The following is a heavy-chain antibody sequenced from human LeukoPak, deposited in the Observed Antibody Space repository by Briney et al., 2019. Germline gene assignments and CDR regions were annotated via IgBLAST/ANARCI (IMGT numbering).Heavy chain of an antibody. V-gene: IGHV3-49*04. J-gene: IGHJ3*02. D-gene: IGHD4-17*01. Sequence: GGSLRLSCTASGFTFGDYAMSWVRQAPGKGLEWVGFIRSKAYGGTTEYAASVKGRFTISRDDSKSIAYLQLNSLKTEDTAVYYCTRRTVTTDAFDIWGQGTTFTVSS. CDR2: IRSKAYGGTT. CDR1: GFTFGDYA. CDR3: TRRTVTTDAFDI.